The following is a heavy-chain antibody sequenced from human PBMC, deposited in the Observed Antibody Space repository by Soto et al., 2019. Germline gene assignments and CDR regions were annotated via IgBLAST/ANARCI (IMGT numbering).Heavy chain of an antibody. CDR3: ARQTYTNSPGIDY. Sequence: EVQLVESGGGLVQPGGPRKPPGPAPGFPVRGPPLHWVRQPSGKGREWVGRIARKAYSNATGYAASVKGRFTISRDDSENTAYLQMDSLKTEDTAVYYCARQTYTNSPGIDYWGQGTLVTVSS. CDR1: GFPVRGPP. D-gene: IGHD6-6*01. CDR2: IARKAYSNAT. J-gene: IGHJ4*02. V-gene: IGHV3-73*02.